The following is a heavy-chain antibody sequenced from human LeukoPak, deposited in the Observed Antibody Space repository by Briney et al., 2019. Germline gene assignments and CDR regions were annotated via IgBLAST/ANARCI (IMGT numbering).Heavy chain of an antibody. Sequence: PGRSLRLSCAASGFTFSSYGMHWVRQAPGKGLEWVAVIWYDGSNKYYADSVKGRFTISRDNSKNTLYLQMHSLRAEDTAIYFCAKGGYFSFDMWGQGTKVTVSS. CDR3: AKGGYFSFDM. CDR2: IWYDGSNK. V-gene: IGHV3-33*06. D-gene: IGHD2-2*03. J-gene: IGHJ3*02. CDR1: GFTFSSYG.